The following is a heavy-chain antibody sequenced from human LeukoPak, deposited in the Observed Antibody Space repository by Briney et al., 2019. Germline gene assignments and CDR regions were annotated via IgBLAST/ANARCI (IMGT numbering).Heavy chain of an antibody. J-gene: IGHJ6*02. CDR1: GFTFSSYA. CDR3: ARDPPPTATPV. V-gene: IGHV3-30*04. D-gene: IGHD4-17*01. Sequence: GGSLRLSCAASGFTFSSYAMHWVRQAPGKGLEWVAVISYDGSNKYYADSVKGRFTISRDNSKNTLYLQMNSLRAEDTAVYYCARDPPPTATPVWGQGTTVTVSS. CDR2: ISYDGSNK.